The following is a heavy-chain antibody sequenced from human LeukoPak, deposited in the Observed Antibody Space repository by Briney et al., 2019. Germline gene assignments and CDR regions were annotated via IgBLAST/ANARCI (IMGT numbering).Heavy chain of an antibody. J-gene: IGHJ4*02. D-gene: IGHD3-3*01. CDR3: ARGPYYDFWSGYSYYFDY. Sequence: ASVKVSCKASGYTFTGYYMHWVRQAPGQGLEWMGWINPNSGGTNYAQKFQGRVTMTRDTSISTAYMELRSLRSDDTAVYYCARGPYYDFWSGYSYYFDYWGQGTLVTVSS. V-gene: IGHV1-2*02. CDR1: GYTFTGYY. CDR2: INPNSGGT.